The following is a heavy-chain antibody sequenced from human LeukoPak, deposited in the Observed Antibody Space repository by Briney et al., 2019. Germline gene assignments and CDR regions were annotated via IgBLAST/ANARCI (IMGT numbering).Heavy chain of an antibody. Sequence: GGSLRLSCAASGFVFRNNYMNWAPQAQGKGWVWVSVIRGGGTSGTTYYADSVKGRFTISRDNSKNTLYLQMNSLRAEDTAVYYCTKEYYYYMDVWGKGTTVTVSS. CDR1: GFVFRNNY. CDR3: TKEYYYYMDV. V-gene: IGHV3-53*01. J-gene: IGHJ6*03. CDR2: IRGGGTSGTT.